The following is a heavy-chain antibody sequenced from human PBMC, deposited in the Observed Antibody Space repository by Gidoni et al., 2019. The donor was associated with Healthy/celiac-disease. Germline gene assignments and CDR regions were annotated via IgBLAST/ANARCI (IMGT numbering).Heavy chain of an antibody. D-gene: IGHD4-17*01. CDR1: GFTFSSYG. CDR3: ARDPSGDLDYYYYGMDV. V-gene: IGHV3-33*01. J-gene: IGHJ6*02. Sequence: QVQLVESGGGVVQPGRSLRLSCAASGFTFSSYGMHWVRQAPGKGLEWVAVIWYDGSNKDYADSVKGRFTISRDNSKNTLYLQMNSLRAEDTAVYYCARDPSGDLDYYYYGMDVWGQGTTVTVSS. CDR2: IWYDGSNK.